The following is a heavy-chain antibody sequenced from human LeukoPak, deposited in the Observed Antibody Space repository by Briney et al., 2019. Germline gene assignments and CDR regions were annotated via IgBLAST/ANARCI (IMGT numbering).Heavy chain of an antibody. CDR3: ARAGAYADYESPPVAMDV. V-gene: IGHV4-30-4*01. Sequence: SQTLSLTCTVSGGSINSGDYYWSWIRQPPGKGLEWIGHIYYNWATYYNPSLSSRVTTSVGTSKNQFSLKLSSVTAADTAVYYCARAGAYADYESPPVAMDVWGQGTTVTVSS. D-gene: IGHD4-17*01. CDR1: GGSINSGDYY. J-gene: IGHJ6*02. CDR2: IYYNWAT.